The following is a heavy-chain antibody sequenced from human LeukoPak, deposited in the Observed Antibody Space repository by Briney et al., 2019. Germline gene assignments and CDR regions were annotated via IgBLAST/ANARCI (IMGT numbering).Heavy chain of an antibody. CDR2: INHSGST. CDR3: AGNNWNSGY. J-gene: IGHJ4*02. D-gene: IGHD1-1*01. CDR1: GGSFSGYY. Sequence: ASETLSLTCAVYGGSFSGYYWSWIRQPPGKGLEWIGEINHSGSTNYNPSLKSRVTISVDTSKNQFSLKLSSVTAADTAVYYCAGNNWNSGYWGQGTLVTVSS. V-gene: IGHV4-34*01.